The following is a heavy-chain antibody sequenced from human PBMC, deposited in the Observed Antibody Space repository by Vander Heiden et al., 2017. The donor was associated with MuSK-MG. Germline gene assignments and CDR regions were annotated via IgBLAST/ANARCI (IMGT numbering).Heavy chain of an antibody. Sequence: QVQLQESGPGLVKPSETLSLTCTVSGGSISNYYWSWIRQPPGKELEWIGYIYSSGGTNYNPSLGSRVTISVDTSKNQLSLKLTSVTAADTALYYCARSRGVGGVIVSSFDPWGQGTLVTVSS. J-gene: IGHJ5*02. CDR3: ARSRGVGGVIVSSFDP. V-gene: IGHV4-59*01. D-gene: IGHD3-16*02. CDR1: GGSISNYY. CDR2: IYSSGGT.